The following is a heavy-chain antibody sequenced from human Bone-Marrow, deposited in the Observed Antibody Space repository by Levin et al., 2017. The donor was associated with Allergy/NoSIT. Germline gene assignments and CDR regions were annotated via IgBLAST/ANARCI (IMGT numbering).Heavy chain of an antibody. Sequence: PGGSLRLSCAASGFTFSSYSMNWVRQAPGKGLEWVSSISSSSSYIYYADSVKGRFTISRDNAKNSLYLQMNSLRAEDTAVYYCARVHSSSWTEAFDIWGQGTMVTVSS. CDR2: ISSSSSYI. CDR1: GFTFSSYS. CDR3: ARVHSSSWTEAFDI. V-gene: IGHV3-21*01. D-gene: IGHD6-13*01. J-gene: IGHJ3*02.